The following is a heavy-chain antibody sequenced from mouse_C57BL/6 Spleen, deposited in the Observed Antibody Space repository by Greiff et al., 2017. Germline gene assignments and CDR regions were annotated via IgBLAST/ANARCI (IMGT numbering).Heavy chain of an antibody. V-gene: IGHV2-2*01. CDR1: GFSLTSYG. J-gene: IGHJ4*01. CDR2: IWSGGST. D-gene: IGHD2-5*01. CDR3: ASPYYSNYGAMDY. Sequence: VKLMESGPGLVQPSQSLSITCTVSGFSLTSYGVHWVRQSPGKGLEWLGVIWSGGSTDYNAAFISRLSISKDNSKSQVFFKMNSLQADDTAIYYCASPYYSNYGAMDYWGQGTSVTVSS.